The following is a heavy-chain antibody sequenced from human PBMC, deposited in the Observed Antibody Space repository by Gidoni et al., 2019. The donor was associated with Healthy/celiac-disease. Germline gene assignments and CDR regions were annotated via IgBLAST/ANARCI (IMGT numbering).Heavy chain of an antibody. Sequence: EVQLVESGGGLVKPGGSLRLFCAASGFTFSIYSMNWVRQAPGKGLEWVSYISSSSSTIYYADSVKGRFTISRDNAKNSLYLQMNSLRDEDTAVYYCAISITGTTGAFDIWGQGTMVTVSS. CDR1: GFTFSIYS. V-gene: IGHV3-48*02. D-gene: IGHD1-7*01. CDR3: AISITGTTGAFDI. J-gene: IGHJ3*02. CDR2: ISSSSSTI.